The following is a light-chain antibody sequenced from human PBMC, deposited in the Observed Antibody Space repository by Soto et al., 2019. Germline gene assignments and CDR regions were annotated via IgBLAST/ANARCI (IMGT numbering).Light chain of an antibody. Sequence: DIQLTQSPPTLSASVGDRVNITCRASQSIRYYLAWYQQMPGKAPKLLIYGASSLQSGVPSRFSGSGSGTEFTLTISSLQPDDFATYFCQHHNSYSQTFGQGTKVELK. CDR3: QHHNSYSQT. CDR2: GAS. CDR1: QSIRYY. J-gene: IGKJ1*01. V-gene: IGKV1-5*01.